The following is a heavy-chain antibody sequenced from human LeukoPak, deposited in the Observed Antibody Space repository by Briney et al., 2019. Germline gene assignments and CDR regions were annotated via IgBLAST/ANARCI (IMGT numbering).Heavy chain of an antibody. V-gene: IGHV4-38-2*01. CDR3: ARNGTYPLDS. D-gene: IGHD1-26*01. Sequence: ASETLSLTCAVSGYSISSDCYWGWIRQSPGKGLEWIGSIYHSGSTSYNPSLKSRVTISVDRSKNQFSLKLTSVTAADSAVYYCARNGTYPLDSWGQGTLVTVSS. J-gene: IGHJ4*02. CDR1: GYSISSDCY. CDR2: IYHSGST.